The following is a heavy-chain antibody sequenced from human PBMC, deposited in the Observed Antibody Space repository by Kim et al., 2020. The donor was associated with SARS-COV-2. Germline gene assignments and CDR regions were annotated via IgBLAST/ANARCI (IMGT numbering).Heavy chain of an antibody. CDR2: ISYDGSNK. CDR1: GFTFSSYA. D-gene: IGHD6-19*01. CDR3: AGVAGLYYYYYGMDV. Sequence: GGSLRLSCAASGFTFSSYAMHWVRQAPGKGLEWVAVISYDGSNKYYADSVKGRFTISRDNSKNTLYLQMNSLRAEDTAVYYCAGVAGLYYYYYGMDVWG. V-gene: IGHV3-30-3*01. J-gene: IGHJ6*02.